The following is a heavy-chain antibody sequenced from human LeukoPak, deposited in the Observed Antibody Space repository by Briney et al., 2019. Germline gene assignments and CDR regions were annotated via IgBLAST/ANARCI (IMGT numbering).Heavy chain of an antibody. J-gene: IGHJ3*02. D-gene: IGHD1-20*01. CDR2: ISGSGSTI. V-gene: IGHV3-48*03. Sequence: GGSLRLSCAASGFTFSSYEMNWVRQAPGKGLEWVSCISGSGSTIYYANSVKGRFTISRDNAKNSLYLQMNSLRAEDTAVYYCARDKYNWNGDAFDIWGQGTMVTVSS. CDR1: GFTFSSYE. CDR3: ARDKYNWNGDAFDI.